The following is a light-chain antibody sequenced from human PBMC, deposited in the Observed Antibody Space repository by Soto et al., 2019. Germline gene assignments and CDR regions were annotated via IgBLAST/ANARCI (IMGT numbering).Light chain of an antibody. V-gene: IGKV3-20*01. CDR3: QGHGYSPHT. CDR1: QSVSSNY. Sequence: EIVLTQSPGTLSLSPGERGTLSCRASQSVSSNYLAWYQQRPGQAPRLLIYGASSRATGIRDRFSGSGSGTDFTLTISRLEPEDFAVYYCQGHGYSPHTFGQGTKLEI. J-gene: IGKJ2*01. CDR2: GAS.